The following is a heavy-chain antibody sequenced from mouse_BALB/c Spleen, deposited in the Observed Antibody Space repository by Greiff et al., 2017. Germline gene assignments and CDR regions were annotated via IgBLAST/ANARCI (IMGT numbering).Heavy chain of an antibody. CDR3: ARDRSTAGAMDY. J-gene: IGHJ4*01. Sequence: VKLMESGPGLVAPSQSLSITCTVSGFSLTSYGVHWVRQPPGKGLEWLGVIWAGGSTNYNSALMSRLSISKDNSKSQVFLKMNSLQTDDTAMYYCARDRSTAGAMDYWGQGTSVTVSS. V-gene: IGHV2-9*02. CDR1: GFSLTSYG. CDR2: IWAGGST. D-gene: IGHD1-2*01.